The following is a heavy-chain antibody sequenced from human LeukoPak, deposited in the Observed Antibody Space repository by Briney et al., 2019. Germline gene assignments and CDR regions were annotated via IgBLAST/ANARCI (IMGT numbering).Heavy chain of an antibody. J-gene: IGHJ4*02. CDR3: AREKYGGSNDY. CDR2: IYYSGST. D-gene: IGHD1-26*01. CDR1: GGSFSGYY. Sequence: PSETLSLTCAVYGGSFSGYYWSWIRQPPGKGLEWIGYIYYSGSTKYNPSLKSRVTISVDTSKNQFSLRLSPVTAADTAMYYCAREKYGGSNDYWGQGTLVTVSS. V-gene: IGHV4-59*01.